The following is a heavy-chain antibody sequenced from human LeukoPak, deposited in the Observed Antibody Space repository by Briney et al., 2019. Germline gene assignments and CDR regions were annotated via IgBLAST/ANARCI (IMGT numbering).Heavy chain of an antibody. CDR3: ARAYSEKYGLGYYYMDV. J-gene: IGHJ6*03. CDR2: IKQDGSEK. CDR1: GFTFSSYW. V-gene: IGHV3-7*01. D-gene: IGHD1-26*01. Sequence: GGSLRLSCAASGFTFSSYWMSWVRQAPGKGLEWVANIKQDGSEKKYVDSVKGRFTISRDNAKKSLYLQMNSLRVEDTAVYYCARAYSEKYGLGYYYMDVWGKGTTVTVSS.